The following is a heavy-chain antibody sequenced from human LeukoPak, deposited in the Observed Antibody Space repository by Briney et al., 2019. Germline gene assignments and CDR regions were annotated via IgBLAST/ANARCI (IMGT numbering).Heavy chain of an antibody. CDR1: GFTFRSYD. CDR2: ISYDGSNK. V-gene: IGHV3-30*18. J-gene: IGHJ2*01. CDR3: AKMNYGGDSVDWYFDL. Sequence: GRSLRLSCAASGFTFRSYDMHWVRQAPGKGLEWVAVISYDGSNKYYADSVKGRFTISRDNSKNTLYLQMNSLRAEDTAVYYCAKMNYGGDSVDWYFDLWGRGTLVTVSS. D-gene: IGHD4-23*01.